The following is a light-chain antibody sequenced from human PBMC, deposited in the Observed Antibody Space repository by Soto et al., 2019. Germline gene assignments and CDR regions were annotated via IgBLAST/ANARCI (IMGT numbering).Light chain of an antibody. CDR3: KLVDGSVT. CDR1: QSIDSRW. V-gene: IGKV3-20*01. CDR2: TTS. J-gene: IGKJ4*01. Sequence: EIVLTQSPDTLSLSPGERATLSCRASQSIDSRWLAWNQQKPGQAPRLLIYTTSSRATGIPDRFSGSGSGTDFTLTISRLEPEDFAVYYCKLVDGSVTFGGGTKVDIK.